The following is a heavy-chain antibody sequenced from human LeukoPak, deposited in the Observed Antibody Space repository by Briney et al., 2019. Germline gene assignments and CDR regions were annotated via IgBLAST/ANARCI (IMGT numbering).Heavy chain of an antibody. CDR2: TNHSGST. Sequence: SETLSLTCAVYGGSFSGYYWSWIRQPPGKGLEWIGETNHSGSTNYNPSLKSRVTISVDTSKNQFSLKLSSVTAADTAVYYCARGFKKGYGDYWGQGTLVTVSS. V-gene: IGHV4-34*01. CDR1: GGSFSGYY. D-gene: IGHD5-12*01. J-gene: IGHJ4*02. CDR3: ARGFKKGYGDY.